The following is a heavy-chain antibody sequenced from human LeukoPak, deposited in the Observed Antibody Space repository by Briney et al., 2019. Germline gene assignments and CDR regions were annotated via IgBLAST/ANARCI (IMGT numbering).Heavy chain of an antibody. Sequence: ASVKVSCKASGYTFTGYYIHWVRQAPGQGLEWMGWINPNTGGTKFAQNFQGRVTMTRDTSISTAYMELGRLSSDDTAVYYCARVGNYYDSSGYYRDPVYWGQGTLVTVSS. CDR1: GYTFTGYY. CDR3: ARVGNYYDSSGYYRDPVY. CDR2: INPNTGGT. J-gene: IGHJ4*02. V-gene: IGHV1-2*02. D-gene: IGHD3-22*01.